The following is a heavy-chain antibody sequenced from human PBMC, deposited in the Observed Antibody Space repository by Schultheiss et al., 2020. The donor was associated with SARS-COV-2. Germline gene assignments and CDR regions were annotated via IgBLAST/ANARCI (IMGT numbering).Heavy chain of an antibody. Sequence: SETLSLTCAVYGGSFSGYYWSWIRQPPGKGLEWIGEINHSGSTNYNPSLKSRVTISVDTSKNQFSLKLSSVTAADTAVYYCARHSRRSSGWYSPGYYYYGMDVWGQGTTVTVSS. CDR1: GGSFSGYY. CDR3: ARHSRRSSGWYSPGYYYYGMDV. CDR2: INHSGST. J-gene: IGHJ6*02. D-gene: IGHD6-19*01. V-gene: IGHV4-34*01.